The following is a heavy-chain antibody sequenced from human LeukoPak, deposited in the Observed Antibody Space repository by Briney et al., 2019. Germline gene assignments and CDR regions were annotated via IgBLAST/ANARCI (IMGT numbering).Heavy chain of an antibody. D-gene: IGHD1-26*01. Sequence: SETLSLTCTVSGGSISSYYWNWIRQPPGKGLEWIGYIYYSGSTNYNPSLKSRVTISVDTSKNQFSLKLSSVTAADTAVYYCARGAEGYYYYGMDVWGQGTTVTVSS. J-gene: IGHJ6*02. V-gene: IGHV4-59*01. CDR2: IYYSGST. CDR1: GGSISSYY. CDR3: ARGAEGYYYYGMDV.